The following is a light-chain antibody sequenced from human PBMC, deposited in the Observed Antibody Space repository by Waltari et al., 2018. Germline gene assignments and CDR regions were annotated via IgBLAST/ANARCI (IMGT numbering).Light chain of an antibody. V-gene: IGKV3-20*01. CDR3: QHYVRLPAT. CDR2: GAS. Sequence: DIVLTQSPGSLSSSPGERVTLSCKASPSVSMALAWYQQKPRQPPRLLIFGASNRATGIPDRFSGSGSETDFSLTISRLEPEDFAVYYCQHYVRLPATFGRGTKVEIK. J-gene: IGKJ1*01. CDR1: PSVSMA.